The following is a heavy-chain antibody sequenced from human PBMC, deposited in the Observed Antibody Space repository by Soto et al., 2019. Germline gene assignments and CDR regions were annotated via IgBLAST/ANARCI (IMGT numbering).Heavy chain of an antibody. D-gene: IGHD3-3*01. CDR1: GGSISSSSYY. J-gene: IGHJ4*02. Sequence: SSETLSLTCTVSGGSISSSSYYWGWIRQPPGKGLEWIGSIYYSGSTYYNPSLKSRVTISVDTSKNQFSLKLSSVTAADTAVYYCARHALENYYDFWSGSIACDYWGQGTLVTVSS. CDR3: ARHALENYYDFWSGSIACDY. V-gene: IGHV4-39*01. CDR2: IYYSGST.